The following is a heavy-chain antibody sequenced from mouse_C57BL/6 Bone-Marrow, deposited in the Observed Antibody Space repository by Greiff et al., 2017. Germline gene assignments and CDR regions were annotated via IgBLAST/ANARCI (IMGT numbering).Heavy chain of an antibody. CDR3: TTMITTTPYYFDY. Sequence: ESGAELVRPGASVTLSCKASGYTFTDYEMHWVKQTPVHGLEWIGAIDPETGGTAYNQKFKGKAILTADKSSSTAYMELRSLTSEDSAVYYCTTMITTTPYYFDYWGQGTTLTVSS. CDR2: IDPETGGT. J-gene: IGHJ2*01. CDR1: GYTFTDYE. V-gene: IGHV1-15*01. D-gene: IGHD2-4*01.